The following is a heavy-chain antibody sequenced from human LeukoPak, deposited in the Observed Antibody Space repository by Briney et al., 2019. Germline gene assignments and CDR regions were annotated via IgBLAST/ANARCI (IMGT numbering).Heavy chain of an antibody. D-gene: IGHD3-3*01. Sequence: SQTLSLTCTVSGGSISSGDYYWSWIRQPPGKGLEWIGYIYYCGSTYYNPSLKSRVTISVDTSKNQFSLKLSSVTAADTAVYYCARSTYDFWSASIFDYWGQGTLVTVSS. V-gene: IGHV4-30-4*08. CDR3: ARSTYDFWSASIFDY. J-gene: IGHJ4*02. CDR2: IYYCGST. CDR1: GGSISSGDYY.